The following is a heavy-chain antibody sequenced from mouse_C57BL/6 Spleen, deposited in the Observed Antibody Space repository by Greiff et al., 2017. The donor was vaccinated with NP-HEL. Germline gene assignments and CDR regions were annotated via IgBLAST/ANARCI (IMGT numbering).Heavy chain of an antibody. V-gene: IGHV1-39*01. CDR3: ARIPFYDYDGAY. J-gene: IGHJ3*01. Sequence: VQLQQSGPELVNPGAGGKRTGQSSGSYCPSSPLPFFTPRHFNSLEFILLINPTSFRTGYNQKFKGKATLTVDQSSSTAYMQLNSLTSEDSAVYYCARIPFYDYDGAYWGQGTLVTVSA. D-gene: IGHD2-4*01. CDR1: GSYCPSSP. CDR2: INPTSFRT.